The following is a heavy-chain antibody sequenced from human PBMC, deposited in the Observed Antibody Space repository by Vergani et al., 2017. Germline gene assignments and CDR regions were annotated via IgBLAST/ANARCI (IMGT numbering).Heavy chain of an antibody. V-gene: IGHV1-2*02. CDR3: ARYLAYSTSRLGGGGFDA. D-gene: IGHD6-6*01. J-gene: IGHJ4*02. CDR1: GYTFTSFY. CDR2: INPNSGAT. Sequence: QVQLEQSGAEVKKPGASLKVSCKASGYTFTSFYVHWVRQAPGQGLEWMGWINPNSGATTYAQKFQGRVTMTRDTSITTVYMELSSLRSDDTAVYYCARYLAYSTSRLGGGGFDAWGQGTLVSVSS.